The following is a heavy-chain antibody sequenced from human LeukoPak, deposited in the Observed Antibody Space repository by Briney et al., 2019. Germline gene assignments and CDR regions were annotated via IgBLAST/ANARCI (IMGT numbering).Heavy chain of an antibody. CDR1: GGSISSYY. Sequence: SETLSLTCTVSGGSISSYYWNWMRQSPGKGLEWIGYVYDSGSTIYNPSLMSRVTMSVDTSKNQFSLKLNSVTAADTAVYYCARGIRITGTFYYFDYWGQGTLVTVSS. D-gene: IGHD1-20*01. CDR2: VYDSGST. J-gene: IGHJ4*02. V-gene: IGHV4-59*01. CDR3: ARGIRITGTFYYFDY.